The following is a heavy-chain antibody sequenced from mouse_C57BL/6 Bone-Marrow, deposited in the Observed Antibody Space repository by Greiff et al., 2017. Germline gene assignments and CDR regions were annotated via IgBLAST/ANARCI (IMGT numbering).Heavy chain of an antibody. CDR2: IYPRSGNT. D-gene: IGHD1-1*01. CDR3: ARGGYGSSYDAMDY. V-gene: IGHV1-81*01. J-gene: IGHJ4*01. Sequence: VKLQESGAELARPGASVKLSCKASGYTFTSYGISWVKQRTGQGLEWIGEIYPRSGNTYYNEKFKGKATLTADKSSSTAYMELRSLTSEDSAVYFCARGGYGSSYDAMDYWGQGTSVTVSS. CDR1: GYTFTSYG.